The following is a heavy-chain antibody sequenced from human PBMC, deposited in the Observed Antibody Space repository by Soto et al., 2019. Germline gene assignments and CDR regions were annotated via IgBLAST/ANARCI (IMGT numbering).Heavy chain of an antibody. V-gene: IGHV4-39*01. J-gene: IGHJ4*02. D-gene: IGHD3-10*01. CDR1: GGSISSSSYY. CDR3: ARQVITMVRGGSRSDY. CDR2: IYYSGST. Sequence: SETLSLTCTVSGGSISSSSYYWGWIRQPPGKGLEWIGSIYYSGSTYYNPSLKSRVTISVDTSKNQFSLKLSSVTAADTAVYYCARQVITMVRGGSRSDYWGQGTLVTVSS.